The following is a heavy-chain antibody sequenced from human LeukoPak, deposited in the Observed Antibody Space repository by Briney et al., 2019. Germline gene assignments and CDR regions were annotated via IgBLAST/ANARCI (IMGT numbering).Heavy chain of an antibody. J-gene: IGHJ4*02. D-gene: IGHD3-3*01. V-gene: IGHV3-23*01. CDR3: AKDRGSGYSHFDY. Sequence: GGSLRLSCAASGFTFSSYWMSWVRQAPGKGLEWVSAISGSGGSTYYADSVKGRFTISRDNSKNTLYLQMNSLRAEDTAVYYCAKDRGSGYSHFDYWGQGTLVTVSS. CDR1: GFTFSSYW. CDR2: ISGSGGST.